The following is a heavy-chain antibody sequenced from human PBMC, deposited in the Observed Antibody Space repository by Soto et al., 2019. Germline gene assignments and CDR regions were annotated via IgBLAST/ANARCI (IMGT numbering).Heavy chain of an antibody. CDR3: ARDLSNSPDYFDA. V-gene: IGHV4-31*03. D-gene: IGHD6-6*01. J-gene: IGHJ4*02. Sequence: SETPSPTCTVSGGSISRGGFYLGWVRQHPGKGLEWIGYIYYSGSTYYNPSLKSRVTISIDTSKNQFSLNLISVTAADTAVYYCARDLSNSPDYFDAWGQGTLVTVSS. CDR2: IYYSGST. CDR1: GGSISRGGFY.